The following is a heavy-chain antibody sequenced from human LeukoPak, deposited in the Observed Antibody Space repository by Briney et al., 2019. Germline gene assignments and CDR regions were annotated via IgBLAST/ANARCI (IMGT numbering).Heavy chain of an antibody. CDR1: QFIFSNYA. CDR3: AKDRVPNWGSTGRPYYFDY. V-gene: IGHV3-30-3*01. J-gene: IGHJ4*02. CDR2: ISYDGVDK. D-gene: IGHD7-27*01. Sequence: PGGSLRLSCAASQFIFSNYAMSWVRQAPGKGLEWVASISYDGVDKYYADSVKGRFTMSRDNSKNTLYLQMNSLRAEDTAVYYCAKDRVPNWGSTGRPYYFDYWGQGTLVTVSS.